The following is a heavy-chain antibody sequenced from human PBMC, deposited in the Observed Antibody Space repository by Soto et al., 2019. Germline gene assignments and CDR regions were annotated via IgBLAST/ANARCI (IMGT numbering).Heavy chain of an antibody. CDR1: GFSFSDYG. Sequence: QVQLVESGGGVVQPGRSLRLSCVASGFSFSDYGIHWVRQASGKGLEWVAIIWYDGSNKYYVDSVKGRFTVSRDNSKNTLYLQMNSLTAEDTAVYYCARDGGGNEQFDYWGQGTLVTVSS. V-gene: IGHV3-33*01. J-gene: IGHJ4*02. D-gene: IGHD5-12*01. CDR3: ARDGGGNEQFDY. CDR2: IWYDGSNK.